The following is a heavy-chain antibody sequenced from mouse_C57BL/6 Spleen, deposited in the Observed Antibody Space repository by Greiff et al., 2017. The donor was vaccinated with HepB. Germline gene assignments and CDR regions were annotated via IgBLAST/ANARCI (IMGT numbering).Heavy chain of an antibody. V-gene: IGHV1-61*01. Sequence: QVQLKQPGAELVRPGSSVKLSCKASGYTFTSYWMDWVKQRPGQGLEWIGNIYPSDSETHYNQKFKDKATLTVDKSSSTAYMQLSSLTSEDSAVYYCARRGSYGNFFDYWGQGTTLTVSS. J-gene: IGHJ2*01. CDR1: GYTFTSYW. D-gene: IGHD2-1*01. CDR2: IYPSDSET. CDR3: ARRGSYGNFFDY.